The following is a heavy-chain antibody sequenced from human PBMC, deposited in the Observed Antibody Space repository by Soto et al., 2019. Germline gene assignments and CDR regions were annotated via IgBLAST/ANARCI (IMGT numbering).Heavy chain of an antibody. J-gene: IGHJ6*03. CDR3: TTEYSGYDRGNYYYYMDV. D-gene: IGHD5-12*01. Sequence: GGSLRLSCAASGFTFSNAWMSWVRQAPGKGLEWVGRIKSKTDGGTTDYAAPVKGRFTISRDDSKNTLYLQMNSLKTEDTAVYYCTTEYSGYDRGNYYYYMDVWGKGTTVTVSS. CDR1: GFTFSNAW. CDR2: IKSKTDGGTT. V-gene: IGHV3-15*01.